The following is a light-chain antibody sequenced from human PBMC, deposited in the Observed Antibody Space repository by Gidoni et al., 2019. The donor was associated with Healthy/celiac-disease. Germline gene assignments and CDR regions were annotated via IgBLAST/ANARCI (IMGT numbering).Light chain of an antibody. V-gene: IGKV3-11*01. CDR1: QSVSSY. J-gene: IGKJ5*01. CDR3: QQRSTLRT. CDR2: DAS. Sequence: EIVLTQSPATLSLSPGERATLSCRASQSVSSYLAWYQQKPGQAPRLLIYDASNRATGIPARFSGSGSGTDFTLTNSSLEPEDFAVYYCQQRSTLRTFGQGTRLEIK.